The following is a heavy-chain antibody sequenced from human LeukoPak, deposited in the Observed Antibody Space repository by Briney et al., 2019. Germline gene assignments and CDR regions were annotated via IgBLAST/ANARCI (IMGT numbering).Heavy chain of an antibody. V-gene: IGHV4-31*03. Sequence: SETLSLTCTVSGGSISSGGYYWSWIRQHPGKGLEWIGYIYYSGSTYYNPSLKSRVTISVDTSKNQFSLKLSSVTAADTAVYYCATGLHLPTLFDYWGQGTLVTVSS. CDR2: IYYSGST. CDR1: GGSISSGGYY. D-gene: IGHD3-10*01. CDR3: ATGLHLPTLFDY. J-gene: IGHJ4*02.